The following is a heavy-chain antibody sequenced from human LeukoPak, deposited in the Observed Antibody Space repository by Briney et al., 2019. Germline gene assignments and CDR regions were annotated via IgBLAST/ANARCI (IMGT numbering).Heavy chain of an antibody. CDR3: ANKFSYGDYGWFDP. CDR1: GYTFTSYG. V-gene: IGHV1-18*01. D-gene: IGHD4-17*01. Sequence: ASVKVSCKASGYTFTSYGISWVRQAPGQGLEWMGWISAYNGNTNYAQKLQGRVTITADESTSTAYMELSSLRSEDTAVYYCANKFSYGDYGWFDPWGQGTLVTVSS. J-gene: IGHJ5*02. CDR2: ISAYNGNT.